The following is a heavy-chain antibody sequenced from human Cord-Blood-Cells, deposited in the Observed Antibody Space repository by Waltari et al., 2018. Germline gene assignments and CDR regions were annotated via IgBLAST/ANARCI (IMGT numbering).Heavy chain of an antibody. Sequence: QVQLVQSGAEVKKPGASVKVSCKASGYTFTGYYMHWVRQAPGQGLEWMGWINPNSGGTNYAQKFQGRVTMTRDTSISTAYMELSRLRSDDTAVYYCARLRIAAAGTGYLDLWGRGTLVTVSS. J-gene: IGHJ2*01. CDR2: INPNSGGT. CDR3: ARLRIAAAGTGYLDL. CDR1: GYTFTGYY. D-gene: IGHD6-13*01. V-gene: IGHV1-2*02.